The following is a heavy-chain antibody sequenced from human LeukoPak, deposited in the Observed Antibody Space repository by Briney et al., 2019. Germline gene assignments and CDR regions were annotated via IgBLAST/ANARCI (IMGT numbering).Heavy chain of an antibody. D-gene: IGHD6-19*01. Sequence: SETLSLTCTVSGGSLSSSSYYWGWIRQPPGKGLEWIGSIYYSGSTYYNPSLKSRVTISVDTSKNQFSLKLSSVTAADTAVYYCARTYSSGWYGPYYFDYWGQGTLVTVSS. CDR3: ARTYSSGWYGPYYFDY. CDR1: GGSLSSSSYY. V-gene: IGHV4-39*07. CDR2: IYYSGST. J-gene: IGHJ4*02.